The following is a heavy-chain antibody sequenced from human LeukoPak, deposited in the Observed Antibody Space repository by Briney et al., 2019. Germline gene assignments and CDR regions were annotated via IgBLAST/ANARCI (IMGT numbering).Heavy chain of an antibody. CDR2: ISAIGGST. V-gene: IGHV3-23*01. Sequence: PGGSLRLSCAAAGFTFSSFATSWVRQTPGKWLEWLSVISAIGGSTYYADSVKGRFTISRDNSQNTLYLQMNSLRAEDTAVYYCAKCISGSYPNKPYDYWGQGALVTVSS. CDR1: GFTFSSFA. D-gene: IGHD1-26*01. J-gene: IGHJ4*02. CDR3: AKCISGSYPNKPYDY.